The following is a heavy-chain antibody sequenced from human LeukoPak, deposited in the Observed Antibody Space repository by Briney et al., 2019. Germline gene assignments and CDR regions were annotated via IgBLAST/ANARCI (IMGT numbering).Heavy chain of an antibody. CDR1: GGTFSSYA. V-gene: IGHV1-18*01. Sequence: ASVKVSCKASGGTFSSYAISWVRQAPGQGLEWMGWISAYNGNTNYAQELQGRVTMTTDTSTSTAYMELRSLRSDDTAVYYCARDSSGWYSDAFDIWGQGTMVTVSS. J-gene: IGHJ3*02. D-gene: IGHD6-19*01. CDR3: ARDSSGWYSDAFDI. CDR2: ISAYNGNT.